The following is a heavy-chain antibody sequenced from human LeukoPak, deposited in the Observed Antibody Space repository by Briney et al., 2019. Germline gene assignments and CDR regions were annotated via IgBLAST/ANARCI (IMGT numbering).Heavy chain of an antibody. CDR1: GFTFFTYT. V-gene: IGHV3-23*01. CDR3: AKFQSSATTELDY. D-gene: IGHD5-12*01. CDR2: VSGSGDNT. J-gene: IGHJ4*02. Sequence: GGSLRLSCAASGFTFFTYTMSWVRQTPGRRLEWVSAVSGSGDNTYYEDSMKGRFTVSRDNSKNTLYLQMNSLRAEDTAVYYCAKFQSSATTELDYWGQGTLVTVSS.